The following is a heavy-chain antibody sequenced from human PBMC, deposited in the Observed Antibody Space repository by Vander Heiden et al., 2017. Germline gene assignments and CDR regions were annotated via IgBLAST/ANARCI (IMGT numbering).Heavy chain of an antibody. D-gene: IGHD3-10*01. CDR2: IGTVGDT. CDR1: GFTFSSYD. V-gene: IGHV3-13*01. J-gene: IGHJ3*02. CDR3: ARDRGRGAFDI. Sequence: EVQLVESGGGLVQPGGSLRLSCTAPGFTFSSYDMHWVRQATGKRLEWVSAIGTVGDTYYPGSVKGRFTISRENAKNSLYLQMNSLRAGDTAVYYCARDRGRGAFDIWGQGTMVTVSS.